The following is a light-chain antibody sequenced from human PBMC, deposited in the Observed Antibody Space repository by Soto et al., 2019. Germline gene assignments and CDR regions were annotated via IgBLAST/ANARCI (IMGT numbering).Light chain of an antibody. J-gene: IGLJ1*01. CDR2: DVS. CDR1: DNDVGGYNF. V-gene: IGLV2-11*01. CDR3: CSFAGSFNFV. Sequence: QSALTQPRSVSGSPGQSVTISCSGTDNDVGGYNFVSWYQQHPGKAPKLMIYDVSKRPSGVPGRFSGSKSGNTASLTISGLQAEDEADYYCCSFAGSFNFVFGTGTKVIVL.